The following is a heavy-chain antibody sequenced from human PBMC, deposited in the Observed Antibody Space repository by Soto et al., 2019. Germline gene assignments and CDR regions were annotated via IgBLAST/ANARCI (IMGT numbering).Heavy chain of an antibody. Sequence: SETLSLTCTVSGGSISSYYWSWIRQPPGKGLEWLGYIYYSGSTNYNPSLKSRVTISLDTSKNQFSLNLSSVTAADTAVYYCAREITYCANGVCSASNWFDPWGQGTLVTVSS. V-gene: IGHV4-59*01. CDR2: IYYSGST. CDR1: GGSISSYY. D-gene: IGHD2-8*01. CDR3: AREITYCANGVCSASNWFDP. J-gene: IGHJ5*02.